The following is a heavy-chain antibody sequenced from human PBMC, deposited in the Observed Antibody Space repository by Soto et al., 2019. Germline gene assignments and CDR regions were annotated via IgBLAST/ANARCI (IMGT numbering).Heavy chain of an antibody. J-gene: IGHJ2*01. D-gene: IGHD5-12*01. CDR1: GGTFSSYT. CDR3: ARGNHRWLQLWYFDL. CDR2: IIPIFGTA. Sequence: QVQLVQSGAEVKKPGSSVTVSCKASGGTFSSYTIIWVRQARGQGLEWMGGIIPIFGTANYAQKFQGRVTITADESTSTAYMELSSLRSEATAVYYCARGNHRWLQLWYFDLWGRGTLVTVSS. V-gene: IGHV1-69*12.